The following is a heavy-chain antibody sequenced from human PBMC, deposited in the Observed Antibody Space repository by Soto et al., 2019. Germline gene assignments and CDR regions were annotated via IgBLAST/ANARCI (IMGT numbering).Heavy chain of an antibody. D-gene: IGHD5-18*01. V-gene: IGHV3-33*08. CDR1: GFTFNIYG. CDR2: XWXXGXXX. J-gene: IGHJ4*02. Sequence: GGSLRLSCAASGFTFNIYGIHWVRQVPGQGLEXVAXXWXXGXXXXXAXXVKGRFTISRDNSKNTLYLQTNSLRAEDTAVYYCAREDGYSYGYFDYWGQGTLVTASS. CDR3: AREDGYSYGYFDY.